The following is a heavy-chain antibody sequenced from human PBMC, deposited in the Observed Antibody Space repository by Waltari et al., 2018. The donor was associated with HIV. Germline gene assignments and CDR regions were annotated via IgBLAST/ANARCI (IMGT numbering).Heavy chain of an antibody. CDR3: TTEGLYCSGGTCYSRFDP. Sequence: QVPLVQSGAEVKKPGASVKVSCKVSGCTLSELSMHLVRQAPGKGREGMGGFDPEQGKTIYAQNFQGRVTMTEDAATDTAYMELSSLRSEDTAVYYCTTEGLYCSGGTCYSRFDPWGQGTLVTVSS. D-gene: IGHD2-15*01. CDR2: FDPEQGKT. V-gene: IGHV1-24*01. CDR1: GCTLSELS. J-gene: IGHJ5*02.